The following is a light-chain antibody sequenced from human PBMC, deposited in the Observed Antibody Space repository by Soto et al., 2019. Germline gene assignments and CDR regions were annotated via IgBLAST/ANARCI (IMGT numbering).Light chain of an antibody. Sequence: EIVLTQSPGTLSLSPGERATLSCRASQSVSSSYLAWYQQKPGQAPRLLIYGASSRATGIPDRFSGSGSGTDVTLTISRLEPEDVAVYYCQQYGSSPRYTFGQGTKLEIK. V-gene: IGKV3-20*01. J-gene: IGKJ2*01. CDR1: QSVSSSY. CDR3: QQYGSSPRYT. CDR2: GAS.